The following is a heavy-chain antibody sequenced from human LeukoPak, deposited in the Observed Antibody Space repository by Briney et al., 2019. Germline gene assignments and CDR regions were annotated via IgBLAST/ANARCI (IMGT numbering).Heavy chain of an antibody. V-gene: IGHV1-18*01. Sequence: GASVKVSCKASGYTFTSSGITWVRQAPGQGLEWMGWVSPYNDRTNYAQSLQGRVTMTTDTSTSTAYMELRSLTSDDTAICYCARTYYYDSSGSVFDYWGQGTLVTVSS. D-gene: IGHD3-22*01. CDR2: VSPYNDRT. J-gene: IGHJ4*02. CDR1: GYTFTSSG. CDR3: ARTYYYDSSGSVFDY.